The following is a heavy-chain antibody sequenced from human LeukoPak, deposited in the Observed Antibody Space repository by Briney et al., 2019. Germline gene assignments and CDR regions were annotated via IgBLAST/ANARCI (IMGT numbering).Heavy chain of an antibody. CDR1: GFSFSDYY. V-gene: IGHV3-11*01. Sequence: GGSLRLSCAASGFSFSDYYLSWIRQAPGKGLECVSYISSRGTTIYYADSVKGRFTISRDNAKNSLYLQMSSLRAEDTAVYYCARVYYGSRSPRHFDYWGQGTLVTVSS. CDR3: ARVYYGSRSPRHFDY. D-gene: IGHD3-10*01. J-gene: IGHJ4*02. CDR2: ISSRGTTI.